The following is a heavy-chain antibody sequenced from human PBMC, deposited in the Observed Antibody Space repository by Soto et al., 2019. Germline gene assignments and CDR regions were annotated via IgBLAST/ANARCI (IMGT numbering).Heavy chain of an antibody. CDR1: GYSFTSYW. CDR3: ARYLYSNHNYYYYGMDV. CDR2: IYPGDSDT. J-gene: IGHJ6*02. D-gene: IGHD4-4*01. V-gene: IGHV5-51*01. Sequence: PGESLKISCKGSGYSFTSYWIGWVRQMPGKGLEWMGIIYPGDSDTRYSPSFQGQVTISADKSISTAYLQWSSLKASDTAMYYCARYLYSNHNYYYYGMDVWGQGTTVTVSS.